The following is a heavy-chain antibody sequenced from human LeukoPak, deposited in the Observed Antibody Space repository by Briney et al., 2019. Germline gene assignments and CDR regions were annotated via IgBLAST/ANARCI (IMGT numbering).Heavy chain of an antibody. CDR3: ARRDYGDYVGVSFDP. Sequence: SETLSLTCAVSGGSISSGGYSWSWIRQPPGKGLEWIGYIYHSGSTYYNPSLKSRVTISVDRSKNQFSLKLSSVTAADTAVYYCARRDYGDYVGVSFDPWGQGTLVTVSS. J-gene: IGHJ5*02. D-gene: IGHD4-17*01. CDR1: GGSISSGGYS. V-gene: IGHV4-30-2*01. CDR2: IYHSGST.